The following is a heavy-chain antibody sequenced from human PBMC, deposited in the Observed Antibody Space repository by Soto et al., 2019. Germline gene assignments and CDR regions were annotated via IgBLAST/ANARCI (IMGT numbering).Heavy chain of an antibody. CDR2: VIPIYGRA. J-gene: IGHJ4*02. CDR3: AKSGYASAWLLYYFDS. Sequence: SVKVSCKASGGTFSRQAISWVRQAPGQGLEWMGGVIPIYGRANYAQRFQGRVTISADESTSTAYMELSGLTSEDTALYFCAKSGYASAWLLYYFDSWGQGTQVTVSS. V-gene: IGHV1-69*13. D-gene: IGHD2-15*01. CDR1: GGTFSRQA.